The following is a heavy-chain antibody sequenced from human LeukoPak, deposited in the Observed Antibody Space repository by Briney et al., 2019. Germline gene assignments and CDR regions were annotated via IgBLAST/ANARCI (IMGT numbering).Heavy chain of an antibody. Sequence: ASVKVSCKASGYTFTSYYMHWVRQAPGQGLEWMGIINPSGGSTSYAQKFQGRVTMTRDTSTSTVYMELSSLRSEDTAVYYCARGRPYDFWSGYYGFDPWGQGTLVTVSS. V-gene: IGHV1-46*01. CDR3: ARGRPYDFWSGYYGFDP. J-gene: IGHJ5*02. CDR2: INPSGGST. D-gene: IGHD3-3*01. CDR1: GYTFTSYY.